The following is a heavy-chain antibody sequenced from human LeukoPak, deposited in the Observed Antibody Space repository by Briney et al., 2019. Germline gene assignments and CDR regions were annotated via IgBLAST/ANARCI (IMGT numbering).Heavy chain of an antibody. J-gene: IGHJ4*02. V-gene: IGHV3-33*06. D-gene: IGHD3-22*01. CDR1: GFTFSSYG. Sequence: GGSLRLSCAASGFTFSSYGMHWVRQAPGKGLEWVAVIWHDGSNKYYADSVKGRFTISRDNSKNTLYLQMNSLRAEDTAVYYCAKDTYYYDSSGYYLVWGQGTLVTVSS. CDR2: IWHDGSNK. CDR3: AKDTYYYDSSGYYLV.